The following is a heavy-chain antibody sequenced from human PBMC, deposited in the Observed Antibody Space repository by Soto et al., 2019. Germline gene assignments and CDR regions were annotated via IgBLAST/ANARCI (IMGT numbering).Heavy chain of an antibody. J-gene: IGHJ6*02. D-gene: IGHD2-2*01. CDR2: IWYDGSNK. Sequence: GGSLRLSCAASGFTFSSYGMHWVRQAPGKGLEWVAVIWYDGSNKYYADSVKGRFTISRANSKNTLYLQMNSLRAEDTAVYYCARDMGDIVVVPAATRYYYYYGMDVWSQATTVTVSS. V-gene: IGHV3-33*01. CDR1: GFTFSSYG. CDR3: ARDMGDIVVVPAATRYYYYYGMDV.